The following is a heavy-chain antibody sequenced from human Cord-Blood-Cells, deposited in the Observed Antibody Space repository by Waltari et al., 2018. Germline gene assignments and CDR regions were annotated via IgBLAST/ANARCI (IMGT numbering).Heavy chain of an antibody. J-gene: IGHJ2*01. CDR2: TYYRSKLYN. Sequence: QVQLQQSGPGLVKPSQTLSLTCAISGDSVSSNSVAWNWIRQSPSRGLEWLGRTYYRSKLYNDYAVSVKSRITIHPDTSKNQFSLQLNSVTPEDTAVYYCARSAIGGKGPGRYFDLWGRGTLVTVSS. CDR3: ARSAIGGKGPGRYFDL. V-gene: IGHV6-1*01. D-gene: IGHD3-16*01. CDR1: GDSVSSNSVA.